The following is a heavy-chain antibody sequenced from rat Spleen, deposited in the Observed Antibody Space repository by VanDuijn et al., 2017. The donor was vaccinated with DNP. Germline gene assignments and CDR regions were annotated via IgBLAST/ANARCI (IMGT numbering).Heavy chain of an antibody. CDR1: GFTFSDYN. V-gene: IGHV5S10*01. Sequence: EVQLVESGGGLVQPGRSLKLSCAASGFTFSDYNMAWVRQAPKKGREWVATIIYDGSRTDYRDSVKGRFTISRDNAKSTLYMQMDSLRSEDTATYYCARGGRYYFDYWGQGVMVTVSP. J-gene: IGHJ2*01. D-gene: IGHD1-11*01. CDR3: ARGGRYYFDY. CDR2: IIYDGSRT.